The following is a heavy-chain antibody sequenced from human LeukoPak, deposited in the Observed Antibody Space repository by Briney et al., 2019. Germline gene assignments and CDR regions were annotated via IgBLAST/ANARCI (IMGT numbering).Heavy chain of an antibody. J-gene: IGHJ4*02. V-gene: IGHV3-30*18. CDR3: AKNSGSGWYALDY. D-gene: IGHD6-19*01. CDR2: ISYDGSNK. CDR1: GFTFSSYG. Sequence: GGSLRLSCAASGFTFSSYGMHWVRQAPGKGLEWVAVISYDGSNKYYADSVKGRFTISRDNSKNTLYLQMNSLRAEDTAVYYCAKNSGSGWYALDYWGQGTLVTVSS.